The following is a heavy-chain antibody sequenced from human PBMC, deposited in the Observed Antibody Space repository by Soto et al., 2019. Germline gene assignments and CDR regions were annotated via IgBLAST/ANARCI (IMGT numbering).Heavy chain of an antibody. V-gene: IGHV3-7*05. CDR1: EFTFTTYW. J-gene: IGHJ4*02. Sequence: EVKLVESGGGLVQPGGSLRLSCAVSEFTFTTYWMTWVRQAPGKGLEWVANIKEDGGQKNYLESVRGRFTISRDNAKKSLFLEMSSLRVEDTVVYFCAGGSGWESESWGQGTLVTVSS. D-gene: IGHD6-19*01. CDR2: IKEDGGQK. CDR3: AGGSGWESES.